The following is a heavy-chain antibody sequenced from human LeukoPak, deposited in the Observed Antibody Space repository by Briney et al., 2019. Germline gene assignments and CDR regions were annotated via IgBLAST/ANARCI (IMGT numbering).Heavy chain of an antibody. D-gene: IGHD3-3*01. J-gene: IGHJ6*02. Sequence: SSETLSLTCAVYGGSFSGYYWSWIRQPPGKGLEWIGGINHSGSTNYNPSLKSRVTISVDTSKNQFSLKLSSVTAADTAVYYCAREGRVPYYDFWSGYYRGYYGMDVWGQGTTVTVSS. CDR3: AREGRVPYYDFWSGYYRGYYGMDV. V-gene: IGHV4-34*01. CDR1: GGSFSGYY. CDR2: INHSGST.